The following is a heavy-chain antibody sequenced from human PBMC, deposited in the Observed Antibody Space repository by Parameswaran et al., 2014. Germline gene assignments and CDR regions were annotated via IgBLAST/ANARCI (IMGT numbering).Heavy chain of an antibody. V-gene: IGHV4-34*01. Sequence: VRQAPGKGLEWIGEINHSGSTNYNPSLKSRVTISGDTSKNQFSLKLSSVTAADTAVYYCAKSSRFDPWGPGNPGHRLL. CDR2: INHSGST. J-gene: IGHJ5*02. CDR3: AKSSRFDP. D-gene: IGHD6-19*01.